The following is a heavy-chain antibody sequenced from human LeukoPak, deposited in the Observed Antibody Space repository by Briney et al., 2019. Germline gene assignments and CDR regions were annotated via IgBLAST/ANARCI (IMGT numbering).Heavy chain of an antibody. CDR2: ISGSGGST. Sequence: GSLRLSCAASGFTFSSYAMSWVRQAPGKGLEWVSAISGSGGSTYYADSVKGRFTISRDNSKNTLYLQMNSLRAEDTAVYYCAKGGRGYIVVVPAAIAIDYWGQGTLVTVSS. J-gene: IGHJ4*02. V-gene: IGHV3-23*01. CDR3: AKGGRGYIVVVPAAIAIDY. D-gene: IGHD2-2*01. CDR1: GFTFSSYA.